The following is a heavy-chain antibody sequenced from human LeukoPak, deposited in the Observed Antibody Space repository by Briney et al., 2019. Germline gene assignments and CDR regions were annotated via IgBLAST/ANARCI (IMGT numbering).Heavy chain of an antibody. CDR1: GFTFSSYW. J-gene: IGHJ5*02. CDR2: INSDGSST. V-gene: IGHV3-74*01. Sequence: PGGSLRLSCAASGFTFSSYWMHWVRQAPGKGLVWVSRINSDGSSTSYADSVKGRFTISRDNAKNTLYLQMNSLRAEDTAVYYCARGTHKSIPMAVVAPRGSNWFDPWGQGTLVTVSS. D-gene: IGHD3-22*01. CDR3: ARGTHKSIPMAVVAPRGSNWFDP.